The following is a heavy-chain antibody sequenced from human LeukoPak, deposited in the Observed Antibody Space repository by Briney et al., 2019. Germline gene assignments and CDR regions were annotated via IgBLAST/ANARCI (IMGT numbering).Heavy chain of an antibody. CDR3: ARDSRDTAIP. Sequence: SETLSLTCTVSGYSISSGYYWGWIRQPPGKGLEWIGNIYHSGSTYYNPSLKSRVTISVDTSKNQFSLKLRSVTAADTAVYYCARDSRDTAIPWGQGTLVTVSS. CDR2: IYHSGST. D-gene: IGHD5-18*01. CDR1: GYSISSGYY. V-gene: IGHV4-38-2*02. J-gene: IGHJ5*02.